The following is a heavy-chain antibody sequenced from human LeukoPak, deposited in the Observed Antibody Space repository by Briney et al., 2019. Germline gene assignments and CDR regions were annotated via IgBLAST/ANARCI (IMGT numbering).Heavy chain of an antibody. V-gene: IGHV1-69*13. CDR3: ARISYYDFWSGYS. CDR2: IIPIFGTA. Sequence: ASVKVSCKASGYTFTGYYMHWVRQAPGQGLEWMGRIIPIFGTANYAQKFQGRVTITADESTSTAYMELSSLRSEDTAVYYCARISYYDFWSGYSWGQGTLVTVSS. D-gene: IGHD3-3*01. CDR1: GYTFTGYY. J-gene: IGHJ4*02.